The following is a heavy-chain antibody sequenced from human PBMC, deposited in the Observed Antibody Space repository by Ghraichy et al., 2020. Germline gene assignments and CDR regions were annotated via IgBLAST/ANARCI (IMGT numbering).Heavy chain of an antibody. D-gene: IGHD6-13*01. CDR1: GFSLSTSGMC. J-gene: IGHJ4*02. CDR2: IDWDDDK. V-gene: IGHV2-70*01. Sequence: SGPTLVKPAQTLTLTCTFSGFSLSTSGMCVSWIRQPPGKALEWLALIDWDDDKYYSTSLKTRLTISKDTSKNQVVLTMTNMDPVDTATYYCARIIAAAGSNSFDYWGQGTLVTVSS. CDR3: ARIIAAAGSNSFDY.